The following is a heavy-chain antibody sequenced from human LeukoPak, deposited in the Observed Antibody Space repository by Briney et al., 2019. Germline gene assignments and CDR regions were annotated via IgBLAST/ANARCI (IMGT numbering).Heavy chain of an antibody. J-gene: IGHJ4*02. CDR1: GFTFSSYS. Sequence: GGSLTLSCAASGFTFSSYSMNWVRQAPGKGLEWVSYISSSSSTIYYADSVKGRFTISRDNAKNSLYLQMNSLRDEDTAVYYCARGVLRYFDWPGAYFDYWGQGTLVTVSS. V-gene: IGHV3-48*02. CDR3: ARGVLRYFDWPGAYFDY. D-gene: IGHD3-9*01. CDR2: ISSSSSTI.